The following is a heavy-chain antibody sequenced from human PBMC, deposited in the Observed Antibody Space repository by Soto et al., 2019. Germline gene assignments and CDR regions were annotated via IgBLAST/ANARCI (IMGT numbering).Heavy chain of an antibody. D-gene: IGHD5-18*01. CDR3: ESVDTARSWIYGIDV. Sequence: QVQLVESGGGVVQPGRSLRLSCAASGFTFSSYAMHWVRQAPGKGLEWVAVISYDGSNKYYADSVKGRFTISSDNSKNTLYLQMNSLTAEDTAVYYCESVDTARSWIYGIDVWGQGTTDTVS. V-gene: IGHV3-30-3*01. J-gene: IGHJ6*02. CDR2: ISYDGSNK. CDR1: GFTFSSYA.